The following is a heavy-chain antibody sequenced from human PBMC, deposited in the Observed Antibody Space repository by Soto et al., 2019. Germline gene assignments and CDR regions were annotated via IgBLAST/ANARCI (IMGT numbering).Heavy chain of an antibody. J-gene: IGHJ6*03. CDR1: GGSIISYY. D-gene: IGHD3-3*01. CDR2: IYYSGST. V-gene: IGHV4-59*01. Sequence: SETLSVTCTVAGGSIISYYWSWIRQPPGKGLEWIGYIYYSGSTNYNPSLKSRVTISVDTSKNQFSLKLSSVTAADTAVYYCASTYYDFWSGYYNYYYYMDVWGKGTTVTVSS. CDR3: ASTYYDFWSGYYNYYYYMDV.